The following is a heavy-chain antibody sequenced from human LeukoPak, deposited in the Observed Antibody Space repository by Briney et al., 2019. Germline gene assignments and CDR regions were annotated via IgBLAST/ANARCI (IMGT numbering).Heavy chain of an antibody. J-gene: IGHJ4*02. V-gene: IGHV4-39*07. D-gene: IGHD5-24*01. CDR3: ARDGRDGYPYFDY. CDR1: GGSISSSSYY. Sequence: SETLSLTCTVSGGSISSSSYYWGWIRQPPGKGLEWIGSIYYSGSTYYNPSLKSRVTISVDTSKNQFSLKLSSVTAADTAVYYCARDGRDGYPYFDYWGQGTLVTVSS. CDR2: IYYSGST.